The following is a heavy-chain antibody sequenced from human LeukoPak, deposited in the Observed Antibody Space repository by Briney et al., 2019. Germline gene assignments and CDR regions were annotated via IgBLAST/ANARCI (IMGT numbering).Heavy chain of an antibody. CDR1: GFTFRSCA. CDR3: AKTYYSDSFDY. D-gene: IGHD3-22*01. Sequence: GGSLRLSCAASGFTFRSCAMNWVRQAPGKGLEWVSVISDTGGSTYYAASVKGRFTISRDNSKNTLYLQMNSLRAEDTPVYYCAKTYYSDSFDYWGQGTLVTVSS. J-gene: IGHJ4*02. CDR2: ISDTGGST. V-gene: IGHV3-23*01.